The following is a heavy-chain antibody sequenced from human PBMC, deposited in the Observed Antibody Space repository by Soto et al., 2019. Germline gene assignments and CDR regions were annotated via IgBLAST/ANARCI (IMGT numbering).Heavy chain of an antibody. CDR3: AREIYYDFWSGYQPFDY. CDR1: GFTFSSYW. V-gene: IGHV3-74*01. D-gene: IGHD3-3*01. J-gene: IGHJ4*02. Sequence: GGSLRLSCAASGFTFSSYWMHWVRQAPGKGLVWVSRINSDGSSTSYADSVKGRFTISRDNAKNTLYLQMNSLRAEDTAVYYCAREIYYDFWSGYQPFDYWGQGTLVSVSS. CDR2: INSDGSST.